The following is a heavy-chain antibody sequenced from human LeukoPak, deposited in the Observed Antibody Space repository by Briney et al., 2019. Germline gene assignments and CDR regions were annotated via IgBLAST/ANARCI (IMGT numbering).Heavy chain of an antibody. Sequence: PGGSLRLSCAAAGFTFSAYDMHWVRQVTGKGLEWVSYIGRAGDTYYAGSVKGRFTISRDNSKNTLYLQMNSLRAEDTAVYYCVREGAGGSGSYLAFDIWGQGTMVTVSS. CDR3: VREGAGGSGSYLAFDI. J-gene: IGHJ3*02. CDR1: GFTFSAYD. V-gene: IGHV3-13*04. D-gene: IGHD3-10*01. CDR2: IGRAGDT.